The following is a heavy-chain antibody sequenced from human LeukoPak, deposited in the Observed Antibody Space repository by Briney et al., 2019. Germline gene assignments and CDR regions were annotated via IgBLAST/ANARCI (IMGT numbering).Heavy chain of an antibody. Sequence: ASVKVSCKASGGIVSSYAISWVRQAPGKGLEWMGRIHPSGGSTSYAQKFQGRVTMTRDTSTSTVYMEVSSLRSEDTAVYYCARVGQESYFYYAMDVWGQGTTVTVSS. V-gene: IGHV1-46*01. J-gene: IGHJ6*02. CDR1: GGIVSSYA. D-gene: IGHD1-26*01. CDR3: ARVGQESYFYYAMDV. CDR2: IHPSGGST.